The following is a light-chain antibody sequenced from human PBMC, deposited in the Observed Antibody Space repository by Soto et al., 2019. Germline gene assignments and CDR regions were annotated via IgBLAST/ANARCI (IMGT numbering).Light chain of an antibody. CDR3: NSYTTSSTYV. CDR2: DVS. J-gene: IGLJ1*01. V-gene: IGLV2-14*01. CDR1: SRYVGGYNY. Sequence: QSLLTQPASLSGSSGQSITISCTGTSRYVGGYNYVSWYQQHPGKAPKLMIYDVSNRPSGVSNRFSGSKSGNTASLTISGLQAEDEADYYCNSYTTSSTYVFGTGTRSPS.